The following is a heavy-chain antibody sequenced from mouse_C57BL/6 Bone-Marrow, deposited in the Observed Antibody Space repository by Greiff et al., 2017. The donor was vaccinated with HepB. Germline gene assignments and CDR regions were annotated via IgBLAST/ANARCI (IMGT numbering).Heavy chain of an antibody. CDR2: IDPETGGT. V-gene: IGHV1-15*01. CDR1: GYTFTDYE. Sequence: QVHVKQSGAELVRPGASVTLSCKASGYTFTDYEMHWVKQTPVHGLEWIGAIDPETGGTAYNQKFKGKAILTADKSSSTAYMELRSLTSEDSAVYYCTRFYDYDLAWFAYWGQGTLVTVSA. CDR3: TRFYDYDLAWFAY. D-gene: IGHD2-4*01. J-gene: IGHJ3*01.